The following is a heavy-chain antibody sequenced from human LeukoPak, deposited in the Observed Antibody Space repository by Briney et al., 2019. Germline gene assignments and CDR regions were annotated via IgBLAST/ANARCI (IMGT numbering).Heavy chain of an antibody. Sequence: SGPTLVKPTQTLTLTCTFSGFSLSTSGVGMGWIRQPPGKALEWLALIYWNDDKRYRPSLKSRLTITKDTSKNQVVLTMTNMDPVDTATYYCAHSNRVRGGSGFDPWGQGTLVTVSS. CDR1: GFSLSTSGVG. CDR2: IYWNDDK. V-gene: IGHV2-5*01. J-gene: IGHJ5*02. CDR3: AHSNRVRGGSGFDP. D-gene: IGHD3-10*01.